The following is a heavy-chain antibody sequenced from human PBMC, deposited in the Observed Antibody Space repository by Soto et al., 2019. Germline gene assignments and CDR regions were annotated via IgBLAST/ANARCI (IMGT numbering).Heavy chain of an antibody. J-gene: IGHJ4*02. CDR1: GGSITCYH. Sequence: SETRSLTCTVSGGSITCYHWSWIRQPAGEGLEWIGRIYSSGSTKYNPSLKSRVTMSVDTSKNQFSLNLISVTAADTAVYYCARSGGSFNLDFWGLGTLVTSPQ. V-gene: IGHV4-4*07. CDR2: IYSSGST. CDR3: ARSGGSFNLDF. D-gene: IGHD1-26*01.